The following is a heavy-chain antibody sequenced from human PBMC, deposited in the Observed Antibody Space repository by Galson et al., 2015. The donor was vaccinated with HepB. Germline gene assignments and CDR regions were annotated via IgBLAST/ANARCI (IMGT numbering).Heavy chain of an antibody. J-gene: IGHJ4*02. Sequence: SLRLSCAASGFTFSRYSMNWVRQAPGKGLEWVSSISSSSSYIYYADSVKGRFTISRDNAKNSLYLQTNSLRAEDTAVYYCARAGSPVTMIVVVPFSDYWGQGTLVTVSS. CDR2: ISSSSSYI. D-gene: IGHD3-22*01. CDR3: ARAGSPVTMIVVVPFSDY. V-gene: IGHV3-21*01. CDR1: GFTFSRYS.